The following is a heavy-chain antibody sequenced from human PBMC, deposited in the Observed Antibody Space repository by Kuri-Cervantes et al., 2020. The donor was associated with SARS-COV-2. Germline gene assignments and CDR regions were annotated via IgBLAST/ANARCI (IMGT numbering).Heavy chain of an antibody. CDR2: INHSGST. J-gene: IGHJ5*02. CDR1: GGSFSGYY. Sequence: SETLSLTCAVYGGSFSGYYWSWIRQPPGKGLEWIGEINHSGSTNYNPSLKSRVTISVDTSKNQFSLKLSSVTAADTAVYYCARGGDYSYWFDPWGQETLVTVSS. V-gene: IGHV4-34*01. CDR3: ARGGDYSYWFDP. D-gene: IGHD4-17*01.